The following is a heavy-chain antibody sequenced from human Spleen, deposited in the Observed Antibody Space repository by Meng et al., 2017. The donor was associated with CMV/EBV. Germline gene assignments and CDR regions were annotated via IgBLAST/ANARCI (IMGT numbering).Heavy chain of an antibody. D-gene: IGHD2-8*01. CDR3: AKVTNGVYFDF. J-gene: IGHJ4*02. CDR2: IYSDDFST. CDR1: GFSFRNNA. V-gene: IGHV3-23*03. Sequence: LSCEASGFSFRNNAMSWVRQAPGKWLEWVSIIYSDDFSTYYADSVKGRCSISRDNSKNTLYLQMSSLRADDAAVYYCAKVTNGVYFDFWGQGSLVTVSS.